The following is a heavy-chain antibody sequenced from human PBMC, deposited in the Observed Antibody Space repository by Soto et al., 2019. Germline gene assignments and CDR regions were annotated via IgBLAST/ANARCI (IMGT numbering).Heavy chain of an antibody. CDR3: ARGLDEYAFDI. J-gene: IGHJ3*02. CDR2: MYQSGST. Sequence: SETLSLTCTVSSGSVSSGGHFWGWIRQPRGKGLELIGYMYQSGSTYYTPSLKSRATISGDTSDIQFSLRLRSVSAADTALYYCARGLDEYAFDIWGQRTMVTVSS. CDR1: SGSVSSGGHF. D-gene: IGHD1-1*01. V-gene: IGHV4-31*03.